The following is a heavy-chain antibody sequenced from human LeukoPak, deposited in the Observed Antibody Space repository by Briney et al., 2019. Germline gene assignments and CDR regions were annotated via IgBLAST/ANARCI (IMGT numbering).Heavy chain of an antibody. J-gene: IGHJ5*02. D-gene: IGHD3-10*02. Sequence: SETLSLTCTVSGGSISSYYWSWIRQPPGKGLEWIGYIYYSGSTNYNPSLKSRVTISVDTSKNQFSLKLSSVTAADTAVYYCARQRITMSRSNWLDPWGQGTPVTVSS. CDR3: ARQRITMSRSNWLDP. CDR2: IYYSGST. V-gene: IGHV4-59*01. CDR1: GGSISSYY.